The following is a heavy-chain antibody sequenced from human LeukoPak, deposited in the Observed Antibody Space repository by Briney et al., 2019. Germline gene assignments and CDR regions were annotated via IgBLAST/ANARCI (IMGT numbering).Heavy chain of an antibody. CDR1: GGSISSYY. Sequence: SETLSLTCTVSGGSISSYYWSWIRQPPGKGLEWIGYIYYSGSTNYNPSLKSRVTISVDTSKNQFSLKLSSVTAADTAVYYCARRGYYDSSGCYFDYWGQGTLVTVSS. CDR2: IYYSGST. D-gene: IGHD3-22*01. V-gene: IGHV4-59*01. CDR3: ARRGYYDSSGCYFDY. J-gene: IGHJ4*02.